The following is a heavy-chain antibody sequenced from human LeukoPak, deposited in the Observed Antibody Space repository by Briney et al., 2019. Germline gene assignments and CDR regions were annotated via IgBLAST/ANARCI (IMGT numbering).Heavy chain of an antibody. V-gene: IGHV1-18*01. CDR2: ISAYNGNT. CDR3: ARVLRLGYFDWSNLGDAFDI. D-gene: IGHD3-9*01. J-gene: IGHJ3*02. CDR1: GYTFTSYG. Sequence: GASVKVSCKASGYTFTSYGISWVRQAPGQGLEWMGWISAYNGNTNYAQKLRGRVTMTTDTSTSTAYMELRSLRSDDTAVYYCARVLRLGYFDWSNLGDAFDIWGQGTMVTVSS.